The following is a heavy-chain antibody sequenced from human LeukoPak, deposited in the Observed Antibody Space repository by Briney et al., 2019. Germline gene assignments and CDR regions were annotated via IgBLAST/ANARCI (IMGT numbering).Heavy chain of an antibody. J-gene: IGHJ3*02. V-gene: IGHV3-66*01. CDR2: IYSGGST. D-gene: IGHD4-11*01. CDR3: AGCYDYSASFDI. Sequence: GGSLRLSCAASGIIVSNNYMSWVRQAPGKGLEWVSVIYSGGSTYYADSVKGRFTISRDNSKNTLYLQMNSLRAEDTAVYYCAGCYDYSASFDIWGQGTMVTVSS. CDR1: GIIVSNNY.